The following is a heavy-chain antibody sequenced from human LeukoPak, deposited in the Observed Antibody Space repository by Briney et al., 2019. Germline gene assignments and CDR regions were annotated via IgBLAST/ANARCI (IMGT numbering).Heavy chain of an antibody. CDR2: IYSSGST. D-gene: IGHD5-12*01. J-gene: IGHJ5*02. CDR3: ARDRGYGFDP. Sequence: PSETLSLTCTVSGGSISGFYWNWIRQPPGKGLEWIGYIYSSGSTNYNPSLKSRVTISLDTSKNQFSLKLTSVTAADTAVYYCARDRGYGFDPWGQGTLVTVSS. CDR1: GGSISGFY. V-gene: IGHV4-59*01.